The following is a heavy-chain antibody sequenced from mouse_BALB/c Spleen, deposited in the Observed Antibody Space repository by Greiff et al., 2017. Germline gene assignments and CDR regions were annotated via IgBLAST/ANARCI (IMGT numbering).Heavy chain of an antibody. CDR3: ASPACYGDYEVDAMDY. CDR1: GFAFSSYD. V-gene: IGHV5-12-1*01. CDR2: ISSGGGST. D-gene: IGHD2-13*01. J-gene: IGHJ4*01. Sequence: EVHLVESGGGLVKPGGSLKLSCAASGFAFSSYDMSWVRQTPEKRLEWVAYISSGGGSTYYPDPVKGRFTISRDNTNNTLSLQMGSLKSEDTAMYYCASPACYGDYEVDAMDYWGQGTSVTVSS.